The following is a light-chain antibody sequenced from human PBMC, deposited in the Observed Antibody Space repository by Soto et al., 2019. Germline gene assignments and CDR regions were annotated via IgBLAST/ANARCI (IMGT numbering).Light chain of an antibody. J-gene: IGKJ4*01. CDR3: MQALQTPLT. CDR1: QSLLQSSGNNY. Sequence: DIVMTQSPLSLPVTPGESASISCRSSQSLLQSSGNNYLDWYLQKPGQSPQLLIYLGSNRASGVPDRFSGSGSGTDFTLKISRVEAEDVGVYYCMQALQTPLTFGGGTKVDIK. CDR2: LGS. V-gene: IGKV2-28*01.